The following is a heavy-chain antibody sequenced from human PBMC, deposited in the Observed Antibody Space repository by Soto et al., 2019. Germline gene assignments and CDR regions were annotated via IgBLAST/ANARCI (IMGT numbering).Heavy chain of an antibody. Sequence: EVQLLESGGDLVQPGGSLRLSCAASGFSFSSYAMSWVRQAPGKGLEWASTISGSAGSTYYADSVKGRFTISRDNSKNTLYLQMNSLRAEDTAIYYCAKDRGREVVVQLDYWGQGALVTVSS. CDR1: GFSFSSYA. D-gene: IGHD3-22*01. CDR2: ISGSAGST. V-gene: IGHV3-23*01. CDR3: AKDRGREVVVQLDY. J-gene: IGHJ4*02.